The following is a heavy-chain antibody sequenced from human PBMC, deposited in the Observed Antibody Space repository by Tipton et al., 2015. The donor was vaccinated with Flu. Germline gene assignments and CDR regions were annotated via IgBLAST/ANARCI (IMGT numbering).Heavy chain of an antibody. D-gene: IGHD2-2*02. CDR3: AKELGYCSSTTCYKPFDY. CDR1: GITFSSYA. Sequence: SLRLSCTASGITFSSYAMSWVRQAPGKGLEWVSSIVRSGINTYYADSVKGRFTISRDNSRNTVYLQMNSLRAEDTAVYYCAKELGYCSSTTCYKPFDYWGQGTLVTVSS. J-gene: IGHJ4*02. CDR2: IVRSGINT. V-gene: IGHV3-23*01.